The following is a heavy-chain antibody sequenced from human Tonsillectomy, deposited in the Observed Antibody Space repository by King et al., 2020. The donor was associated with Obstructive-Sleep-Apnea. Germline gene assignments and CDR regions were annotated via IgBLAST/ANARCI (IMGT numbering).Heavy chain of an antibody. CDR2: IYYSGST. CDR3: ASGYSTGPPDAFDI. J-gene: IGHJ3*02. CDR1: GVSISSYY. V-gene: IGHV4-59*01. Sequence: VQLQESGPGLVKPSETLSLTCSVSGVSISSYYWSWIRQPPGKGLEWIGCIYYSGSTNYNPSLKSRVTISVDTSKNQFSLKLSSVTAADTAVYYCASGYSTGPPDAFDIWGQGTLVTVSS. D-gene: IGHD6-19*01.